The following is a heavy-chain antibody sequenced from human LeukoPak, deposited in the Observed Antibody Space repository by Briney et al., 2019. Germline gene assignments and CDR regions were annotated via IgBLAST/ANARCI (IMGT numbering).Heavy chain of an antibody. V-gene: IGHV4-4*02. CDR2: IYHSGST. D-gene: IGHD4-23*01. Sequence: GSLRLSCAASGFTFSSYAMSWVRQPPGKGLEWIGEIYHSGSTNYNPSLKSRVTISVDKSKNQFSLKLSSVTAADTAVYYCARRTYGGWFDPWGQGTLVTVSS. CDR3: ARRTYGGWFDP. J-gene: IGHJ5*02. CDR1: GFTFSSYAM.